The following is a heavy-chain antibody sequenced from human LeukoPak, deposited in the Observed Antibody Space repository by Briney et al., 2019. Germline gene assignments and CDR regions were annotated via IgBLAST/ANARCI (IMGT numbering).Heavy chain of an antibody. CDR1: GFTFSSQT. Sequence: PGGSLRLSCAASGFTFSSQTMTWVRQAPGKGLEWVSSIHGSGGSTYSADSVKGRFTISRDNSKNTLYLQMSSLRAEDTAVYYCVRGDYGDYTLFDYWGQGTLVTVSS. V-gene: IGHV3-23*01. J-gene: IGHJ4*02. CDR2: IHGSGGST. D-gene: IGHD4-17*01. CDR3: VRGDYGDYTLFDY.